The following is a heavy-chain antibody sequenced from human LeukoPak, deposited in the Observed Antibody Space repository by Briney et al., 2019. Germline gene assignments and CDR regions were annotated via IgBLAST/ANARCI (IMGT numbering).Heavy chain of an antibody. CDR1: GGSFSGYY. J-gene: IGHJ4*02. CDR2: INHSGST. V-gene: IGHV4-34*01. Sequence: PSETLSLTCAVYGGSFSGYYWSWIRQPPGKGLEWIGEINHSGSTNYNPSLKSRVTISVDTSKNQFSLKLSSVTAADTAVYYCARASDSITIFGVVPNYYFDYWGQGTLVTVSS. D-gene: IGHD3-3*01. CDR3: ARASDSITIFGVVPNYYFDY.